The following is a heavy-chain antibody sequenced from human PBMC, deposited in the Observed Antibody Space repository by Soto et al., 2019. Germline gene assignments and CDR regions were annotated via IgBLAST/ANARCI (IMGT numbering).Heavy chain of an antibody. CDR1: GGTFSSYA. J-gene: IGHJ4*02. CDR2: IIPIFGTA. D-gene: IGHD1-7*01. V-gene: IGHV1-69*13. Sequence: SVKVSCKASGGTFSSYAISWVRQAPGQGLEWMGGIIPIFGTANYAQKFQGRVTITADESTSTAYMELSSLRSEDTAVYYCARHITGTTYPFDDWGQGTLVTVSS. CDR3: ARHITGTTYPFDD.